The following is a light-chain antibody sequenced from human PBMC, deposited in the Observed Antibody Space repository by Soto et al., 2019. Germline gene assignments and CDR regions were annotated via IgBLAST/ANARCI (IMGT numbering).Light chain of an antibody. Sequence: DIHMTQSPSSLSASVGDIVAVTCRTSQKINTYLTWYQQKPGKAPKVLIYSASSVQSGVPLRFSGSGSGTEFTLTISSLQPEDFAIYYCEQTYSNPVTFGQGTRLEIK. J-gene: IGKJ5*01. CDR1: QKINTY. CDR3: EQTYSNPVT. V-gene: IGKV1-39*01. CDR2: SAS.